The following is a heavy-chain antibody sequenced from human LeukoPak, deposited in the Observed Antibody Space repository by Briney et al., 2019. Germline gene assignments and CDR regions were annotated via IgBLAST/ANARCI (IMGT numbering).Heavy chain of an antibody. J-gene: IGHJ6*04. CDR1: GGSISSSSYY. V-gene: IGHV4-39*07. CDR2: IYYSGST. Sequence: SETLSLTCTVSGGSISSSSYYWGWIRQPPGKGLEWIGSIYYSGSTYYNPSLKSRVTMSVDTSKNQFSLKLSSVTAADTAVYYCARCLGFGEDVWGKGTTVTISS. D-gene: IGHD3-10*01. CDR3: ARCLGFGEDV.